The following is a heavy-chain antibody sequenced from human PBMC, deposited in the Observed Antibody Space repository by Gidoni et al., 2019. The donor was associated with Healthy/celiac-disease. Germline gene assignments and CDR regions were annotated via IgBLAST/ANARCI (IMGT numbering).Heavy chain of an antibody. D-gene: IGHD6-19*01. J-gene: IGHJ4*02. CDR3: AKSNQYSSGWYGY. CDR2: ISWNSGSI. Sequence: EVQLVESGGAVVQPGRSLRLSCAHSGFPFDDYAIHWVRQAPGKGLEWVSGISWNSGSIGYADSVKGRFTISRDNAKNSLYLQMNSLRAEDTALYYCAKSNQYSSGWYGYWGQGTLVTVSS. V-gene: IGHV3-9*01. CDR1: GFPFDDYA.